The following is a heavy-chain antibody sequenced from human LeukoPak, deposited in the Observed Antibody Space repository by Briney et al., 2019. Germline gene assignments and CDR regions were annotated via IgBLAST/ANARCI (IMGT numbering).Heavy chain of an antibody. CDR2: IYYSGST. D-gene: IGHD3-22*01. V-gene: IGHV4-59*12. CDR3: ARGRYFDSSS. CDR1: GGSISGYY. J-gene: IGHJ4*02. Sequence: SETLSLTCTVSGGSISGYYWSWIRQPPGKGLEWIGYIYYSGSTNYNPSLKSRVTISVDTSKNQFSLKLSSVTAADTAVYFCARGRYFDSSSWGQGTLVTVSS.